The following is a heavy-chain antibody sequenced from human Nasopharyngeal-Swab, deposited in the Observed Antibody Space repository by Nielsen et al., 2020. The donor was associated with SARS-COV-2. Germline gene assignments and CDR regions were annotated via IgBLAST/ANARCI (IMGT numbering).Heavy chain of an antibody. J-gene: IGHJ6*02. Sequence: SVKVSCKASGGTFSSYAISWVLQAPGQGLEWMGGIIPIFGTAKYAQKFQGRVTITADESTSTVYMELSSLRSEDTAVYYCARGGIVVVPAAPSDYYYGMDVWGQGTTVTVSS. V-gene: IGHV1-69*13. CDR1: GGTFSSYA. CDR3: ARGGIVVVPAAPSDYYYGMDV. CDR2: IIPIFGTA. D-gene: IGHD2-2*01.